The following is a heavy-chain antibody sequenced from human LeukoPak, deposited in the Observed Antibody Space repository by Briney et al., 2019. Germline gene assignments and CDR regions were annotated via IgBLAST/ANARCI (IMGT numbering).Heavy chain of an antibody. CDR3: ARDEVGATPFDY. Sequence: PGGSLRLACAASGFTFSSHWMHWVRQAPGKGLVWVSRINTDGSSTSYADSVKGRFTISRDNAKNTPYLQMSSLRAEDTAVYYCARDEVGATPFDYWGQGTLVTVSS. V-gene: IGHV3-74*01. J-gene: IGHJ4*02. CDR2: INTDGSST. D-gene: IGHD1-26*01. CDR1: GFTFSSHW.